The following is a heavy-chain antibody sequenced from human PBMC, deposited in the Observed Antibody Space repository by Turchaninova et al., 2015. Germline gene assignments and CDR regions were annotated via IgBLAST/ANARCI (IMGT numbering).Heavy chain of an antibody. J-gene: IGHJ3*02. CDR2: MYQSGST. D-gene: IGHD4-17*01. CDR1: GGSISRGGYS. V-gene: IGHV4-30-2*01. Sequence: QLQLQESGSGLVKPSQTLSLTCAVSGGSISRGGYSWSWIRQPPGKGLEWLGYMYQSGSTYYNPSLKSRVTISGDRYKNHFSREVSSVTAADTAIYYCARNTTDDDSFDIWGQGTLVTVSS. CDR3: ARNTTDDDSFDI.